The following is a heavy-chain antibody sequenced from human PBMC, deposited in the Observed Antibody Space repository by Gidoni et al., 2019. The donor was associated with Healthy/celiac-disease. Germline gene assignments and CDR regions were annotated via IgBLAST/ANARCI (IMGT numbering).Heavy chain of an antibody. CDR3: VKELQMLPHYGMDV. D-gene: IGHD2-21*01. J-gene: IGHJ6*02. V-gene: IGHV3-23*01. Sequence: EVQLLESGGGLVQSGGSLRLSCAASGLTFSSYAMRWVRQAQGKGLEWVSVISGSGNSKYRANSVRGRFTISRDNSENTLYLQMSSLRAEDTAVYYCVKELQMLPHYGMDVWGQGTTVTVSS. CDR1: GLTFSSYA. CDR2: ISGSGNSK.